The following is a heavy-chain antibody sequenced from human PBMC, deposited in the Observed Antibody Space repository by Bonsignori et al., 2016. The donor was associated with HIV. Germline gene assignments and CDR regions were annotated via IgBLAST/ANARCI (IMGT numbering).Heavy chain of an antibody. D-gene: IGHD3-3*01. V-gene: IGHV4-59*01. CDR3: ARGMYYDFWSGYYTPSTTFDY. Sequence: WIRQPPGKGLEWIGYIYYSGSTNYNPSLKSRVTISVDTSKNQFSLKLSSVTAADTAVYYCARGMYYDFWSGYYTPSTTFDYWGQGTLVTVSS. CDR2: IYYSGST. J-gene: IGHJ4*02.